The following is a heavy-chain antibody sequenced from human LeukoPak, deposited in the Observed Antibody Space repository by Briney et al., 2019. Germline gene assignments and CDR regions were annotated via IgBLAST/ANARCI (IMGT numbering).Heavy chain of an antibody. Sequence: GASVKVSCKASGGTFSSYAISWVRQAPGQGLEWMGGIIPIFGTANYAQKFQGRVTITADESTSTAYMELSSLRSDDTAVYYCARGGVDYYYYYGMDVWGQGTTVTVSS. D-gene: IGHD3-10*01. V-gene: IGHV1-69*13. J-gene: IGHJ6*02. CDR1: GGTFSSYA. CDR2: IIPIFGTA. CDR3: ARGGVDYYYYYGMDV.